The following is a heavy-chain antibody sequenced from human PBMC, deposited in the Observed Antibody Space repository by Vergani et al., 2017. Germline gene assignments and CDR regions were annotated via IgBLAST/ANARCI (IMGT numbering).Heavy chain of an antibody. CDR2: ISAYNGNT. D-gene: IGHD6-13*01. V-gene: IGHV1-18*01. Sequence: QVQLVQSGAEVKKPGASVKVSCKASGYTFTSYGISWVRQAPGQGLEWMGWISAYNGNTNYAQKLQGRVTMTTDTSTSTAYMEVRSLRSDGTAVYYCARVGSSWYNGDYYYGMDVWGQGTTVTVSS. J-gene: IGHJ6*02. CDR1: GYTFTSYG. CDR3: ARVGSSWYNGDYYYGMDV.